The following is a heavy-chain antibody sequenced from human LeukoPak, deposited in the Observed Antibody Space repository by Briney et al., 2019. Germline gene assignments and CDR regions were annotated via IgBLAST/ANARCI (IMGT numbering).Heavy chain of an antibody. Sequence: PSETLSLTCTVSGGSISSRSYYWGWICQPPGEGLEWIGSISYSGTTYYNPSLKSRVSISVDTSKSQFALRLTSVTAADTAVYFCARQLTIAARPRWFDPWGQGTLVTVSS. CDR3: ARQLTIAARPRWFDP. D-gene: IGHD6-6*01. CDR2: ISYSGTT. V-gene: IGHV4-39*01. J-gene: IGHJ5*02. CDR1: GGSISSRSYY.